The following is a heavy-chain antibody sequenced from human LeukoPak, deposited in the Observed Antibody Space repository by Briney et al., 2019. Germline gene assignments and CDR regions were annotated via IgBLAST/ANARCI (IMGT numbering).Heavy chain of an antibody. Sequence: ASVKVSCKASGYTFTSHDINWVRQATGQVLEWIGFMNPDTGYTGYAQKFQGRVTMTRNTSKSIAYMDLSSLKSEDTAVYYCARAIVATVSDYWGQGTLVTVSS. CDR2: MNPDTGYT. J-gene: IGHJ4*02. CDR1: GYTFTSHD. CDR3: ARAIVATVSDY. D-gene: IGHD5-12*01. V-gene: IGHV1-8*01.